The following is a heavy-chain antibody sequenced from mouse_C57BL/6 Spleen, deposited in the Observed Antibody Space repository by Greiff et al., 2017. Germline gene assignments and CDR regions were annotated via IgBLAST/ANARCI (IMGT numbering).Heavy chain of an antibody. V-gene: IGHV5-6*01. D-gene: IGHD2-5*01. J-gene: IGHJ3*01. CDR1: GFTFSSYG. CDR2: ISSGGSYT. CDR3: ARQNYSNYRFAY. Sequence: EVKLMESGGDLVKPGGSLKLSCAASGFTFSSYGMSWVRQTPDNRLEWVATISSGGSYTYYPDSVKGRFTISRDNAKNTLYLQMSSLKSEDTAMYYCARQNYSNYRFAYWGQGTLVTVSA.